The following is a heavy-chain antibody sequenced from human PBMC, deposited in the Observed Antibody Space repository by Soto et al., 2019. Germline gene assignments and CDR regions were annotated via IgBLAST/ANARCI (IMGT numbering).Heavy chain of an antibody. D-gene: IGHD2-2*01. V-gene: IGHV1-69*06. Sequence: GASVKVSCKASGGTFSSYAISWVRQAPGQGLEWMGGIIPIFGTANYAQKFQGRVTITADKSTSTAYMELSSLRSEDTAVYYCARDPKYCSSTSCQYGGWFDPWGQGTLVTVSS. CDR3: ARDPKYCSSTSCQYGGWFDP. CDR2: IIPIFGTA. J-gene: IGHJ5*02. CDR1: GGTFSSYA.